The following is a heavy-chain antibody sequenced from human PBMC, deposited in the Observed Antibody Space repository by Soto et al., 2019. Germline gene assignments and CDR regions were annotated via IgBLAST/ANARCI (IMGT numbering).Heavy chain of an antibody. D-gene: IGHD3-16*01. CDR2: ISHDGSND. CDR1: GYSFSSYG. Sequence: GGSLRLSCAASGYSFSSYGMHWVRQAPAKGLEWVAFISHDGSNDYYADSVKGRYTISRDNSKNTVYLQMNSLRVEDTAVYYCATDANEYLWEYYFDFWGQGTLVTVSS. CDR3: ATDANEYLWEYYFDF. V-gene: IGHV3-30*03. J-gene: IGHJ4*02.